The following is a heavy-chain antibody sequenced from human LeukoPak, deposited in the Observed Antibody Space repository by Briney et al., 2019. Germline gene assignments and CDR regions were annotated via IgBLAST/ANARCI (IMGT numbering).Heavy chain of an antibody. CDR1: GFSFSNYW. CDR2: MNSDGSAT. J-gene: IGHJ4*02. Sequence: GGSLRLSCAASGFSFSNYWMHWVRQAPGKGLVWVTRMNSDGSATYYADSVQGRFTISRDNAKNTLYLQMNSLRAEDAAMYFCAKGPNYFDSWGQGTLVTVSS. V-gene: IGHV3-74*01. CDR3: AKGPNYFDS.